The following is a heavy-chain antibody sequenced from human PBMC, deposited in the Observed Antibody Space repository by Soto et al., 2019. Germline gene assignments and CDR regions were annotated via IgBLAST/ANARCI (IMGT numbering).Heavy chain of an antibody. CDR1: GFTFSDFS. CDR2: IRHTGDEI. Sequence: RGSLRLSCSASGFTFSDFSMHWVRQAPGKGLEYVAVIRHTGDEIYYADSVKGRFTISRDNSNNMLYLQMGNLRPEDTAVYYCVRDLWGFDYWGQGTLVTVSS. D-gene: IGHD2-21*01. V-gene: IGHV3-64D*06. CDR3: VRDLWGFDY. J-gene: IGHJ4*02.